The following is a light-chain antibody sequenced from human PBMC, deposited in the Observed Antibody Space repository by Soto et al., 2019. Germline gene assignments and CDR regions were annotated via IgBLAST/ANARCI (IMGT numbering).Light chain of an antibody. CDR3: QSYDSSLRVSV. Sequence: QSALTQPPSVSGAPGQRVTISCTGSSSNIGGCYDVHWYQQLPGTAPKLLIYGNSNRPSGVPDRFSGSKSGTSASLSITGLQAEAEAEYYCQSYDSSLRVSVFGGGTKLTVL. CDR1: SSNIGGCYD. J-gene: IGLJ2*01. V-gene: IGLV1-40*01. CDR2: GNS.